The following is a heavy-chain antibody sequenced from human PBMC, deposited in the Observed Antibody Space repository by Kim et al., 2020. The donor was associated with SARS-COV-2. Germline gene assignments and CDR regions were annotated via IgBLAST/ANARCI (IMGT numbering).Heavy chain of an antibody. Sequence: GGSLRLSCAASGFTFSSYGMHWVRQAPGKGLEWVAVISYDGSNKYYADSVKGRFTISRDNSKNTLYLQMNSLRAEDTAVYYCAKDGAAPNEGYFDYWGQGTLVTVSS. J-gene: IGHJ4*02. CDR3: AKDGAAPNEGYFDY. CDR2: ISYDGSNK. CDR1: GFTFSSYG. V-gene: IGHV3-30*18. D-gene: IGHD6-13*01.